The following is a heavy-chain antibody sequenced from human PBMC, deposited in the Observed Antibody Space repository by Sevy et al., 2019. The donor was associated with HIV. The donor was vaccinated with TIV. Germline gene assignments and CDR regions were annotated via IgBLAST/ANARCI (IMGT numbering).Heavy chain of an antibody. V-gene: IGHV3-30*02. Sequence: GGSLRLSCAASGFTFSSYGMHWVRQAPGKGLEWVAFIRYDGSNKYYADSVKGRFTISRDNSKNRLYLQMNSLRAEDTAVYYCAKDRGYYDSSGYSSRYFDYWGQGTLVTVSS. CDR3: AKDRGYYDSSGYSSRYFDY. J-gene: IGHJ4*02. CDR2: IRYDGSNK. CDR1: GFTFSSYG. D-gene: IGHD3-22*01.